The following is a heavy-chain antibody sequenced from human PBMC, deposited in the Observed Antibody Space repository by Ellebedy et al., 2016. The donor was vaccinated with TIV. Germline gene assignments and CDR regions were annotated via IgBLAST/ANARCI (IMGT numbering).Heavy chain of an antibody. Sequence: GESLKISXKNSGYSFTSYWIGWVRQMSGKGLEWMGIIYPGDSDTRYSPSFQGQVTISADKSISTAYVQWSSLKASDTAMYHCARINCSSTSCYSDAFDIWGQGTMVTVSS. CDR1: GYSFTSYW. D-gene: IGHD2-2*01. CDR2: IYPGDSDT. CDR3: ARINCSSTSCYSDAFDI. V-gene: IGHV5-51*01. J-gene: IGHJ3*02.